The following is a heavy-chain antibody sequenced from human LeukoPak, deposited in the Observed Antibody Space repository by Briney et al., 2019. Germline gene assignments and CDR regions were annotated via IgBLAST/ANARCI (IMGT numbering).Heavy chain of an antibody. CDR3: ARFDWGN. D-gene: IGHD7-27*01. J-gene: IGHJ4*02. CDR1: GGSFSGYY. V-gene: IGHV4-34*01. Sequence: PSETLSLTCAVYGGSFSGYYWSWIRQPPGKGLEWIGEINHSGSTNYNPSLKGRVTISVDTSKNQFSLKLSSVTAADTAVYYCARFDWGNWGQGTLVTVSS. CDR2: INHSGST.